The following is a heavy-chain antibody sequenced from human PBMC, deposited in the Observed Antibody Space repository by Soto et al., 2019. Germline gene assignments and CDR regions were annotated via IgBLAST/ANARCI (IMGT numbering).Heavy chain of an antibody. CDR2: TYYRSKWYN. J-gene: IGHJ4*02. V-gene: IGHV6-1*01. Sequence: SQTLSLTCAISGDSVSSNSAAWNWIRQSPSRGLEWLGRTYYRSKWYNEYAVSMKSRITINPDTSKNQFSLQLNSVTPEDTAVYYCARGVGYSYGSYNFDYWGQGTLVTVS. D-gene: IGHD5-18*01. CDR1: GDSVSSNSAA. CDR3: ARGVGYSYGSYNFDY.